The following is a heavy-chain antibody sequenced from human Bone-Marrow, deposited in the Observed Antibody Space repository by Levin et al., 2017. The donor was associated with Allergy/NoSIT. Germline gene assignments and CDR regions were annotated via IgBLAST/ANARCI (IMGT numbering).Heavy chain of an antibody. Sequence: GGSLRLSCEASGFNFKEAWLSWVRQAPGKGLQWVARFKSKNDGGAIHYAAPVQGRFTISRDDSKNTLYLQMDSLKVEDTALYYCTTLSRYWGPGTMVTVSS. J-gene: IGHJ4*02. D-gene: IGHD3-16*02. CDR1: GFNFKEAW. CDR2: FKSKNDGGAI. CDR3: TTLSRY. V-gene: IGHV3-15*05.